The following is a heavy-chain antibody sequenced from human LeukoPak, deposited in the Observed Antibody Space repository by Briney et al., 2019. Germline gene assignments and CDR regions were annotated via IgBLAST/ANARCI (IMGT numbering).Heavy chain of an antibody. CDR1: GFTVSSNY. CDR2: IYSGGST. D-gene: IGHD3-22*01. CDR3: ARDSSGLQGMDV. Sequence: GGSLRLSCAASGFTVSSNYMSWVRQAPGKGLEWVSVIYSGGSTYYADSVKGRFTISRDNSKNTLYLQMNSLRAEDTAVYYCARDSSGLQGMDVWGQGTTVTVSS. V-gene: IGHV3-53*01. J-gene: IGHJ6*02.